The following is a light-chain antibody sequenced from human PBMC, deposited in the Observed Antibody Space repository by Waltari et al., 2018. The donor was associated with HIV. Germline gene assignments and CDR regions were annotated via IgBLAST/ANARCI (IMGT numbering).Light chain of an antibody. J-gene: IGKJ3*01. V-gene: IGKV1-39*01. CDR3: QQSYSTPRP. Sequence: DIQMTQSPSSLSASVGDRVTTTCRASQSISSYLNWYQQKPGKAPKLLIYAASSLQSGVPSRFSGSGSGTDFTLTISSLQPEDFATYYCQQSYSTPRPFGPGTKVDIK. CDR2: AAS. CDR1: QSISSY.